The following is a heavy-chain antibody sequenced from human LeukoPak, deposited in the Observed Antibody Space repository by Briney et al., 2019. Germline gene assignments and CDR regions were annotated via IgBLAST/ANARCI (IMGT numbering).Heavy chain of an antibody. D-gene: IGHD6-19*01. CDR1: GFTFCSYA. J-gene: IGHJ6*04. CDR2: ISGSGGTT. V-gene: IGHV3-23*01. Sequence: PGGPLRLPCGASGFTFCSYAMRWLPQAPGKALEGVSAISGSGGTTYYADSVKGPFTISSDNSKNTLNLQMNSLRAEETAVYYCAKDLGQQWHVDVWGKGTTVSVSS. CDR3: AKDLGQQWHVDV.